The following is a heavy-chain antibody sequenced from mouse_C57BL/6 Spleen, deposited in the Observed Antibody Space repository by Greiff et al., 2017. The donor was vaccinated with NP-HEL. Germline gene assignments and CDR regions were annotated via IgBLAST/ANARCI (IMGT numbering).Heavy chain of an antibody. CDR2: ISDGGSYT. J-gene: IGHJ2*01. D-gene: IGHD3-2*01. V-gene: IGHV5-4*01. CDR1: GFTFSSYA. Sequence: EVQRVESGGGLVKPGGSLKLSCAASGFTFSSYAMSWVRQTPEKRLEWVATISDGGSYTYYPDNVKGRFTISRDNAKNNLYLQMSHLKSEDTAMYYCARGDNYYNYWGQGNTLTDSS. CDR3: ARGDNYYNY.